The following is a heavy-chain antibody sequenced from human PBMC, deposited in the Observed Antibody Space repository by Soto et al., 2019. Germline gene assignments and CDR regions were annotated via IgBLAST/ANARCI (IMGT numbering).Heavy chain of an antibody. V-gene: IGHV1-2*02. Sequence: ASVKVSCKASGYTFTGYYMHWVRQAPGQGLEWMGWINPNSGGTNYAQKFQGRVTMTRDTSISTAYMELSRLRSDDTAVYYCARDQNDIVIMVYDIRWRPPFDYWGQGTLATVSS. J-gene: IGHJ4*02. CDR2: INPNSGGT. CDR3: ARDQNDIVIMVYDIRWRPPFDY. D-gene: IGHD2-8*01. CDR1: GYTFTGYY.